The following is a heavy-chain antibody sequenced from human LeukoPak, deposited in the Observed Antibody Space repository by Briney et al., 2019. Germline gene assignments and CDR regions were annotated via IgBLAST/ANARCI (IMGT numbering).Heavy chain of an antibody. CDR2: IKQDGSEK. V-gene: IGHV3-7*03. D-gene: IGHD1-14*01. Sequence: QSGGSLRLSCAASGFTFSSYTMSWVRQAPGKGLEWVANIKQDGSEKYYVDSVKGRFTISRDNAKTSLYLQMNSLRAEDTAVYYCARDVLAAGATGTFDIWGQGTMVTVSS. J-gene: IGHJ3*02. CDR1: GFTFSSYT. CDR3: ARDVLAAGATGTFDI.